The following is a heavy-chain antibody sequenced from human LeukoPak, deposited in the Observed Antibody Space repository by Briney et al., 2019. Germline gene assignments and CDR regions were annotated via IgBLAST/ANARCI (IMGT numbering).Heavy chain of an antibody. V-gene: IGHV1-2*02. CDR1: GYTFTGYY. D-gene: IGHD6-6*01. CDR2: INPNSGDT. CDR3: AKASIAEYYFDC. Sequence: GASVKVSCKASGYTFTGYYIHWVRQAPGQGLEWLGWINPNSGDTNYAQNFQGRVTMTRDTSVNTAYMELSSLRSDDTAVYYCAKASIAEYYFDCWGQGTLVTVSS. J-gene: IGHJ4*02.